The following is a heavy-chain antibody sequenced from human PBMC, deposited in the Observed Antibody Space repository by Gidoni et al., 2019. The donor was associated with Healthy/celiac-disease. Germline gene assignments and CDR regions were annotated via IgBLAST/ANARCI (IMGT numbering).Heavy chain of an antibody. CDR1: GYTFTSYD. CDR3: ARARIYCSSTSCSNYYYYGMDV. D-gene: IGHD2-2*01. CDR2: MNPNSGNT. V-gene: IGHV1-8*01. Sequence: QVQLVQSGAEVKKPGASVKVSCKAVGYTFTSYDINRVQQATGQGLEWMGWMNPNSGNTGDAQKFHGRVTMTRNTSISTAYMELSSLRSEDTAVYYCARARIYCSSTSCSNYYYYGMDVWGQGTTVTVSS. J-gene: IGHJ6*02.